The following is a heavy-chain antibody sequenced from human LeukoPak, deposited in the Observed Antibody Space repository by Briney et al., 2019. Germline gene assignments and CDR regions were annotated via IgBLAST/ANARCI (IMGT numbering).Heavy chain of an antibody. V-gene: IGHV1-18*01. J-gene: IGHJ4*02. CDR3: ARDGAIEMATISPLDY. D-gene: IGHD5-24*01. Sequence: GASVKVSCKASGYTFTSYGISWVRQAPGQGLEWMGWISVYNGNTNYAQKLQGRLTMTTDTSTSTAYMELRSLRSDDTAVYYCARDGAIEMATISPLDYWGQGTLVTVSS. CDR1: GYTFTSYG. CDR2: ISVYNGNT.